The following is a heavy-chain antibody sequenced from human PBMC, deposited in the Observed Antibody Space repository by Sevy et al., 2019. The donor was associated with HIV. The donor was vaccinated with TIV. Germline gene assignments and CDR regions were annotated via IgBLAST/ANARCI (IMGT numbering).Heavy chain of an antibody. J-gene: IGHJ6*02. D-gene: IGHD3-10*01. V-gene: IGHV3-7*01. CDR2: IRQDGSEK. CDR1: GFTFRNFW. Sequence: GGSLRLSCAVSGFTFRNFWMSWVRQAPGKGLEWVANIRQDGSEKYCVDSVRGRFTISRYNAKNSLFLQLNSLRADDTVIYYCAKSYFGSGTSYGMDLWGRGTTVTVSS. CDR3: AKSYFGSGTSYGMDL.